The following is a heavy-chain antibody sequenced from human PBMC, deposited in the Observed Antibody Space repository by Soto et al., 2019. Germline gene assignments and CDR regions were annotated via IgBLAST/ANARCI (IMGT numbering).Heavy chain of an antibody. CDR1: GGSISSSNW. J-gene: IGHJ6*02. D-gene: IGHD2-2*01. Sequence: QVQLQESGPGLVKPSGTLSLTCAVSGGSISSSNWWSWVRQPPGKGLEWIGEIYHSGSTNYNPSLKSRVTISVDKSKNQCSLKLSSVTAADTAVYYCARDRYCSSTSCYDYYYYGMDVWGQGTTVTVSS. CDR2: IYHSGST. CDR3: ARDRYCSSTSCYDYYYYGMDV. V-gene: IGHV4-4*02.